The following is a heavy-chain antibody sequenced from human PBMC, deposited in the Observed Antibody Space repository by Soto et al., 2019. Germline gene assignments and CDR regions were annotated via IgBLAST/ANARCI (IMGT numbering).Heavy chain of an antibody. D-gene: IGHD3-10*02. V-gene: IGHV3-23*01. J-gene: IGHJ4*02. CDR3: ASSLSPCVRKPPCY. CDR2: ISSRADAK. CDR1: GLNFNDTA. Sequence: EVQLLESEGGLVQPGGSLRLSCTASGLNFNDTAMTWVRQAPGKGLEWVSGISSRADAKYYAASVRGRFTIFRDNSRSTVSLQMNSLRVDDTSVYYCASSLSPCVRKPPCYWGLGTLVTVSS.